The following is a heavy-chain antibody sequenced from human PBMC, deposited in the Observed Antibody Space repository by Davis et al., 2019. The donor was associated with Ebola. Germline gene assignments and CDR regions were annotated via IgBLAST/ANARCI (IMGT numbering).Heavy chain of an antibody. CDR3: TRGWLRTGLDY. D-gene: IGHD5-12*01. CDR1: GDSVSTTSTG. CDR2: TYYNSKWYN. V-gene: IGHV6-1*01. Sequence: LRLSCAISGDSVSTTSTGWNWIRQSPSRGLEWLGRTYYNSKWYNDYAVSVKSRITINPDTSKNQFSLQLNSVTPEDTALYYCTRGWLRTGLDYWGQGTLVTVSS. J-gene: IGHJ4*02.